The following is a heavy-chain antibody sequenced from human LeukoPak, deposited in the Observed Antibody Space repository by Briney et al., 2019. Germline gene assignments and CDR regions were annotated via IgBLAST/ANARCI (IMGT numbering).Heavy chain of an antibody. CDR2: IYYSGST. V-gene: IGHV4-59*01. Sequence: PSETLSLTCTVSGGSISSYYWSWIRQPPGKGLEWIGYIYYSGSTNYNPSLKSRVTISVDTSKNQFSLKLSSVTAADTAVYYCARGRGYSGYDLVDWGQGTLVTVSS. D-gene: IGHD5-12*01. J-gene: IGHJ4*02. CDR3: ARGRGYSGYDLVD. CDR1: GGSISSYY.